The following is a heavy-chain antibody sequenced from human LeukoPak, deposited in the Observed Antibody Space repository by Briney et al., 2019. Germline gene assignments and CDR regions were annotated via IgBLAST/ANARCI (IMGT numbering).Heavy chain of an antibody. D-gene: IGHD6-13*01. V-gene: IGHV1-2*02. J-gene: IGHJ5*02. Sequence: ASVKVSCKASGYTFTGYYMHWVRQAPGQGLEWMGWINPNSGGTNYAQKFQGRVTMTRDTSISTAYMELSRLRSDDTAVYYCARAGQLVRGLGFDPWGQGTLVTVSS. CDR3: ARAGQLVRGLGFDP. CDR1: GYTFTGYY. CDR2: INPNSGGT.